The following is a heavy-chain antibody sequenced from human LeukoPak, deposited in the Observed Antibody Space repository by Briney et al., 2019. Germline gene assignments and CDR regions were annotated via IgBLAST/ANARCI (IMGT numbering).Heavy chain of an antibody. D-gene: IGHD3-10*01. CDR1: GFTLINYW. CDR3: GRDGGVGFDI. J-gene: IGHJ3*02. V-gene: IGHV3-7*01. Sequence: PGGSLRLSCVAPGFTLINYWLSSVRQAPGKGLECVANIKQDGSDKYYVDAVKGRFTISRDNAKKSLYLQMNSLRAEDTAVYYCGRDGGVGFDIWGQGTMVSVSS. CDR2: IKQDGSDK.